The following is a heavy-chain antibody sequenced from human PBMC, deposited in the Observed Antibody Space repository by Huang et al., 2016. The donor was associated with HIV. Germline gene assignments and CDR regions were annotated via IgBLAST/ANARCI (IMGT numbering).Heavy chain of an antibody. Sequence: QLQLQESGPGLVKPSETLSLTCTVSGGSISSSSYYWGWIRQPPGKGLDGIGSIYYRGSTYYTPSLKSRVTISVDTSKNQFSLKLSSVTAADTAVYYCARHLSRDLEWLLANYYYYGMDVWGQGTTVTVSS. CDR1: GGSISSSSYY. D-gene: IGHD3-3*01. J-gene: IGHJ6*02. V-gene: IGHV4-39*01. CDR2: IYYRGST. CDR3: ARHLSRDLEWLLANYYYYGMDV.